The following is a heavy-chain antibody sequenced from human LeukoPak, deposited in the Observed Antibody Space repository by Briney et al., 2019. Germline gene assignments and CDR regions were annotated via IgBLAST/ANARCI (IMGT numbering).Heavy chain of an antibody. CDR2: IYPGDSDT. V-gene: IGHV5-51*01. J-gene: IGHJ4*02. D-gene: IGHD2-2*01. CDR1: GYSFTTYW. Sequence: KPGESLKISCRGSGYSFTTYWIGWVRQMPGKGLEWMGIIYPGDSDTRYTPSFQGQVTMPADKSINTAYLQWSSLKASDTAIYYCARRQGCSSTSCPPDYWGQGTLVTVSP. CDR3: ARRQGCSSTSCPPDY.